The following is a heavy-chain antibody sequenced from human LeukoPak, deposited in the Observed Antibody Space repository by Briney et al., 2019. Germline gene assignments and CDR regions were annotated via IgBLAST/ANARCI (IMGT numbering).Heavy chain of an antibody. D-gene: IGHD4-17*01. CDR1: GGSFSGYY. CDR2: INHSGST. J-gene: IGHJ4*02. Sequence: PSETLSLTCAVYGGSFSGYYWSWIRQPPGKGLEWIGEINHSGSTNYNPSLKSRVTVSVDTSKNQFSLKLSSVTAADTAVYHCARGNYYGDYSNIDYWGQGTLVTVSS. V-gene: IGHV4-34*01. CDR3: ARGNYYGDYSNIDY.